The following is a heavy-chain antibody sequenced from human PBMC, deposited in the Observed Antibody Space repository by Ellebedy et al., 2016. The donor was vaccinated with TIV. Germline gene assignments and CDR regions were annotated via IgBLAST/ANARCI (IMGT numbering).Heavy chain of an antibody. CDR2: MYSSGIT. D-gene: IGHD3-3*01. Sequence: SETLSLTXTVSGGSIGSGDYYWSWIRQHPGKGLEWIGYMYSSGITYYNPPLKSRVTIARDTSKNQFSLELSSMTAADTAVYYCARVLEWPHYFDYWGQGALVTVSS. V-gene: IGHV4-31*03. J-gene: IGHJ4*02. CDR3: ARVLEWPHYFDY. CDR1: GGSIGSGDYY.